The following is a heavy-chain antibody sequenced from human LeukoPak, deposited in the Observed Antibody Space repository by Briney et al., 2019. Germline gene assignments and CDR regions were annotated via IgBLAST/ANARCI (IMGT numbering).Heavy chain of an antibody. D-gene: IGHD3-22*01. J-gene: IGHJ3*02. V-gene: IGHV3-23*01. CDR1: GFTFSSYA. CDR2: ISGSGGST. CDR3: AKSYLWGIGLPWVSDAFDI. Sequence: GGSLRLSCAASGFTFSSYAMSWVRQAPGKGLEWVSAISGSGGSTYYADSVKGRFTISRDNSKNTLYLQMNSLRAEDTAVYYCAKSYLWGIGLPWVSDAFDIWGQGTMVTVSS.